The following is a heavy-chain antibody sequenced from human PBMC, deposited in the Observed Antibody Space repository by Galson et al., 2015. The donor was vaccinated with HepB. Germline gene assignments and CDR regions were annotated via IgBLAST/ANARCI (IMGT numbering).Heavy chain of an antibody. D-gene: IGHD3-10*01. CDR3: AKDMASGLDAFDI. V-gene: IGHV3-9*01. J-gene: IGHJ3*02. CDR1: GFTFDDYA. Sequence: SLRLSCAASGFTFDDYAMHWVRQAPGKGLEWVSGISWNSGSIGYADSVKGRFTISRDNAKNSLYLQMNSLRAEDTALYYCAKDMASGLDAFDIWGQGTMVTVSS. CDR2: ISWNSGSI.